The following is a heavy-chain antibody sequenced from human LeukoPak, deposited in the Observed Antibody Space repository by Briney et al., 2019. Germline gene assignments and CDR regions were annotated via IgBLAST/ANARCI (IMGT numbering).Heavy chain of an antibody. CDR3: ARVSGMGLRKKHYFDY. J-gene: IGHJ4*02. CDR2: IYYSGST. Sequence: PSETLSLTCTVSGGSISSYYWSWIRQPPGKGLEWIGYIYYSGSTYYNPSLKSRATISVDTSKNQFSLKLSSVTAADTAVYYCARVSGMGLRKKHYFDYRGQGTLVTVSS. CDR1: GGSISSYY. D-gene: IGHD3-3*01. V-gene: IGHV4-59*12.